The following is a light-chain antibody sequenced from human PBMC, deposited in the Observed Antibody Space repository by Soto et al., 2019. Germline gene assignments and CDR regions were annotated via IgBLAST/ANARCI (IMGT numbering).Light chain of an antibody. CDR3: SSYASGDFVV. CDR2: DVG. CDR1: SSDVGGYNT. V-gene: IGLV2-14*03. J-gene: IGLJ2*01. Sequence: QSVLTQPASLSGSPGQSITIACSGTSSDVGGYNTVAWYQHHPGKAPKFIIYDVGNRPSGISDRFSGSKSGNAASLTISGLQAEDEADYYCSSYASGDFVVFGGGTKLTVL.